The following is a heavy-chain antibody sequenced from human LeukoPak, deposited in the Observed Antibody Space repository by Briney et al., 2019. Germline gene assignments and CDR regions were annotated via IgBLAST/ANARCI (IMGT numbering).Heavy chain of an antibody. D-gene: IGHD2-2*01. CDR3: ARGSCSSTSCYGLDAFDI. CDR1: GYTFTSYG. CDR2: ISAYNGNT. V-gene: IGHV1-18*01. Sequence: WASVKVSCKASGYTFTSYGISWVRQAPGQGLEWMGWISAYNGNTNYAQKLQGRVTMITDTSTSTAYMELRSLRSDDTAVYYCARGSCSSTSCYGLDAFDIWGQGTMVTVSS. J-gene: IGHJ3*02.